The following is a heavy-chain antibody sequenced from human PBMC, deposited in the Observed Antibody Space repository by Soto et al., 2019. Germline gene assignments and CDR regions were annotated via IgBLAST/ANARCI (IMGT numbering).Heavy chain of an antibody. CDR1: GGSIISGDYY. V-gene: IGHV4-30-4*01. CDR3: ARGNILTGYPPHNWFDP. D-gene: IGHD3-9*01. J-gene: IGHJ5*02. CDR2: IYYSGST. Sequence: SETLSLTCTVSGGSIISGDYYWSWIRQPPGKGLEWIGYIYYSGSTYYNPSLKSRVTISVDTSKNQFSLKLSSVTAADTAVYYCARGNILTGYPPHNWFDPWGQGTLVTVSS.